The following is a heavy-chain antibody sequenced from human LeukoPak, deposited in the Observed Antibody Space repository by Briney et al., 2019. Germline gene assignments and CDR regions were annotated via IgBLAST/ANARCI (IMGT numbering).Heavy chain of an antibody. D-gene: IGHD6-13*01. V-gene: IGHV3-23*01. CDR1: GFTFSSYA. CDR2: ISRSGGST. CDR3: AKHIPADATAY. Sequence: GGSLRLSCAASGFTFSSYAMSWVRQAPGEGLEWVSGISRSGGSTYYADSVKGRFTSPRDNSKNTLYLHMNSLRAEDTAVYYCAKHIPADATAYWGQGTLVTVSS. J-gene: IGHJ4*02.